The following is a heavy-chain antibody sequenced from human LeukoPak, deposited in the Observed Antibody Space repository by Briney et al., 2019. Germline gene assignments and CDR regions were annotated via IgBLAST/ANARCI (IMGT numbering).Heavy chain of an antibody. CDR3: ARALNCSGGSCYSFFMDV. V-gene: IGHV1-69*04. CDR2: TIPILGIA. Sequence: SVKVSCKASGGTFSSYAISWVRQAPGQGLKWMGRTIPILGIANYAQKFQGRVTITADKSTSTAYMELSSLRSEDTAVYYCARALNCSGGSCYSFFMDVWGQGTTVTVSS. D-gene: IGHD2-15*01. J-gene: IGHJ6*02. CDR1: GGTFSSYA.